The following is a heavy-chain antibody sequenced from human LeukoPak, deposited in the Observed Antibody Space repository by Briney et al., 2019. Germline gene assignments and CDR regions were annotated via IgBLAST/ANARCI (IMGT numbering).Heavy chain of an antibody. J-gene: IGHJ4*02. CDR3: ARSSTSCYVDY. V-gene: IGHV4-38-2*01. CDR2: IYHSGST. Sequence: PSETLTLTCAVSGYSISSGYYWGWIRQPPGKGLEWIGSIYHSGSTYYNPSLKRRVTISVDTSKNQFSLKLSSVTAADTAVYYCARSSTSCYVDYWGQGTLVTVSS. D-gene: IGHD2-2*01. CDR1: GYSISSGYY.